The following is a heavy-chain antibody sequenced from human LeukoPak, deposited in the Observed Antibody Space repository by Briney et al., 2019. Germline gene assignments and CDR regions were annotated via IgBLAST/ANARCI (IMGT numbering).Heavy chain of an antibody. V-gene: IGHV1-2*02. J-gene: IGHJ6*02. CDR2: INPNSGGT. CDR1: GYTFTGYY. CDR3: ARDPRSSSSYYYYGMDV. D-gene: IGHD6-13*01. Sequence: ASVKVSCKASGYTFTGYYMHWVRLAPGQGLEWMGWINPNSGGTNYAQKFQGRVTMTRDTSISTAYMELSRLRSDDTAVYYCARDPRSSSSYYYYGMDVWGQGTTVTVSS.